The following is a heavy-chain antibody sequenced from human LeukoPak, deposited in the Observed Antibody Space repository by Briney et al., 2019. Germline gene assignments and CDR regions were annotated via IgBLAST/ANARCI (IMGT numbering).Heavy chain of an antibody. D-gene: IGHD2-15*01. J-gene: IGHJ4*02. Sequence: SETLSLTCAVYGGSFSGYYWSWIRQPPGKGLEWIGEINHSGSTNYNPSLKSRVTISVDTSKNQFSLKLSSVTAADTAVYYCARDMGYCSGGSCYSGGNDYWGQGTLVTVSP. V-gene: IGHV4-34*01. CDR2: INHSGST. CDR1: GGSFSGYY. CDR3: ARDMGYCSGGSCYSGGNDY.